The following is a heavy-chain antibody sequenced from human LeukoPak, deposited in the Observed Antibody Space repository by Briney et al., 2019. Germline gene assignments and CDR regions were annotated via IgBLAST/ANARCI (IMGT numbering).Heavy chain of an antibody. CDR1: GGSISRYS. CDR3: ARGKEQRLVPVPVYSMDV. Sequence: WGTLSLSCAVSGGSISRYSWRWLRQPAGKGLEWIGRIYTSGSSNYNPSLKNRVTMSVDTSKNQFSLKLSSESVADTAVYYCARGKEQRLVPVPVYSMDVWGKGTTVTVSS. CDR2: IYTSGSS. V-gene: IGHV4-4*07. D-gene: IGHD6-13*01. J-gene: IGHJ6*03.